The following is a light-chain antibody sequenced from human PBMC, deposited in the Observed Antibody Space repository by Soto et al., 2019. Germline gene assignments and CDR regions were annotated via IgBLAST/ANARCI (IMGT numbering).Light chain of an antibody. Sequence: HSAVTEPCWVSESPGQAVTISCAGTSSDVGGYNHVSWYQQHADKAPKLLIHEVSNRPSGVSNRFSGSRSGNTASLTISGLQAEDEADYYCTSYTSTSPQVFGTGTKVTVL. J-gene: IGLJ1*01. CDR3: TSYTSTSPQV. CDR2: EVS. V-gene: IGLV2-14*01. CDR1: SSDVGGYNH.